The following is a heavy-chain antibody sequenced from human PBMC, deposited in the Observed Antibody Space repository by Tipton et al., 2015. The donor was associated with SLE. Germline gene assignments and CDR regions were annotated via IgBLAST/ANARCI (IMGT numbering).Heavy chain of an antibody. D-gene: IGHD3-16*02. J-gene: IGHJ4*02. CDR2: IYHSGST. CDR3: ARSVMITFGEVIVIFYFDY. V-gene: IGHV4-30-2*01. CDR1: GGSISSGGYS. Sequence: TLSLTCAVSGGSISSGGYSWSWIRQPPGKGLEWIGYIYHSGSTYYNPSLKSRVTISVDRSKNQFSLKLSSVTAADTAVYYCARSVMITFGEVIVIFYFDYWGQGTLVTVSS.